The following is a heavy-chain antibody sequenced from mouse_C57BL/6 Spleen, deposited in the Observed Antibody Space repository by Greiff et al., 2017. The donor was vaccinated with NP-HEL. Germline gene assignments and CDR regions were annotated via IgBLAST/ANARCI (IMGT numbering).Heavy chain of an antibody. CDR1: GFTFSDYG. V-gene: IGHV5-17*01. CDR3: ARMITYYFDY. J-gene: IGHJ2*01. D-gene: IGHD2-4*01. CDR2: ISSGISTN. Sequence: EVKVVESGGGLVKPGGSLKLSCAASGFTFSDYGMHWVRQAPEKGLEGVAYISSGISTNYYADTVKGRFTISRDNAKNTLFLQMTSLRSEDTAMYYCARMITYYFDYWGQGTTLTVSS.